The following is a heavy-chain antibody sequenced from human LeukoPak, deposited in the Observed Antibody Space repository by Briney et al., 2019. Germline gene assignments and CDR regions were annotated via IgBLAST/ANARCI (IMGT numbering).Heavy chain of an antibody. CDR1: GYKFTGYF. D-gene: IGHD3-3*01. CDR2: INPNSGDT. CDR3: ATPTEWTLSDY. V-gene: IGHV1-2*02. J-gene: IGHJ4*02. Sequence: ASVTVSCKASGYKFTGYFMHWVRQAPGQGLEWMGWINPNSGDTDYAQKFQGRVTMTRDASIATAYMELTRLRYDDTAVYYCATPTEWTLSDYWGQGTLLTVSS.